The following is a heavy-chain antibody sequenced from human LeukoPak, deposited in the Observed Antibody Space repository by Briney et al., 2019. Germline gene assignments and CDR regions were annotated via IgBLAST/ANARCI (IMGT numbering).Heavy chain of an antibody. CDR3: ARGRLLVTGTTPYNYYSMDV. Sequence: SVKVSCKASRDTFSNYALIWVRQAPGQGFEWMGRIIPSFGTANYEQKFLGRVTITADKSASTAYMELSRLRSEDTAVYFCARGRLLVTGTTPYNYYSMDVWGKGSPVTVSS. CDR1: RDTFSNYA. J-gene: IGHJ6*03. D-gene: IGHD1-20*01. V-gene: IGHV1-69*06. CDR2: IIPSFGTA.